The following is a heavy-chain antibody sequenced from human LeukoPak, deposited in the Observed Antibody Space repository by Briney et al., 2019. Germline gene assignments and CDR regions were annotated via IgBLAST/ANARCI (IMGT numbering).Heavy chain of an antibody. CDR2: ITGSGGFT. J-gene: IGHJ4*02. Sequence: GGSLRLSCAASGFPFSTYTMNWVRQAPGKGLEWVSVITGSGGFTQYADSVKGRFTISRDNSKNTVYLQMNSLRVEDTALYYCVRSLDCWGQGTLVTVSS. CDR3: VRSLDC. V-gene: IGHV3-23*01. CDR1: GFPFSTYT.